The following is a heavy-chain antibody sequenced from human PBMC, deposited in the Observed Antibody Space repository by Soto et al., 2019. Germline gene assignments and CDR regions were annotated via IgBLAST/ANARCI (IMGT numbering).Heavy chain of an antibody. J-gene: IGHJ5*02. CDR3: AHSSPYMYDFWSGRRANWFDP. CDR2: IYWDDDK. V-gene: IGHV2-5*02. Sequence: QITLKESGPTLVKPTQTLTLTCTFSGFSLSTSGVGVGWIRQPPETALEWLALIYWDDDKRYSPSLKSRLTITKDTSKNQVVLTMTNMDPVDTATYYCAHSSPYMYDFWSGRRANWFDPWGQGTLVTVSS. CDR1: GFSLSTSGVG. D-gene: IGHD3-3*01.